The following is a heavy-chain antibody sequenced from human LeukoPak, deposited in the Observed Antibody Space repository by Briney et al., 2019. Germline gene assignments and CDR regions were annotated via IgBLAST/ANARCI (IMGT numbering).Heavy chain of an antibody. Sequence: PGGSLRLSCAASEFTFSSYAMSWVRQAPGKGLEWVSAISGSGGSTYYADSVKGRFTISRDNSKNTLHLQMNSLRAEDTAVYYCAKDWMIAFDYWGQGTLVTVSS. J-gene: IGHJ4*02. CDR1: EFTFSSYA. D-gene: IGHD2-21*01. CDR2: ISGSGGST. CDR3: AKDWMIAFDY. V-gene: IGHV3-23*01.